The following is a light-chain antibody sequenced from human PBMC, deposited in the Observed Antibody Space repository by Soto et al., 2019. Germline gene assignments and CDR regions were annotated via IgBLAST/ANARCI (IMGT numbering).Light chain of an antibody. Sequence: LQMTQSPSSLSASVGDRVTITCRASQGIDTSLAWYQQKPGQVPKLLIYAASTLQSGVPSRFSGSGSGTDFTLTISSLQPEDVATYFCQKYTRAPCTFGPGTKVDIK. CDR1: QGIDTS. J-gene: IGKJ3*01. CDR3: QKYTRAPCT. V-gene: IGKV1-27*01. CDR2: AAS.